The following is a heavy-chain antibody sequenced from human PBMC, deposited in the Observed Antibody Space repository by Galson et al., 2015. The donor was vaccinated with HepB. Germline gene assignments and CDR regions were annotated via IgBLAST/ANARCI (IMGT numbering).Heavy chain of an antibody. CDR1: GFTFSSSI. D-gene: IGHD5-18*01. J-gene: IGHJ4*02. CDR2: ISISSSTI. Sequence: LRLSCAASGFTFSSSITNWVRQAPGKGLEWVSYISISSSTIYYADSVKGRFTISRDNAKNSLYLQMNSLRDDDTAVYYCATVRGYSYGYDYWGQGTLVTVSS. V-gene: IGHV3-48*02. CDR3: ATVRGYSYGYDY.